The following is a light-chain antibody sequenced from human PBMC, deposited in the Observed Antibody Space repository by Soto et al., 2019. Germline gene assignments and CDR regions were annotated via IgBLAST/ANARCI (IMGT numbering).Light chain of an antibody. CDR3: TSYTTSSTYV. CDR2: DVS. V-gene: IGLV2-14*03. Sequence: QSGLTQPASVSGSPGQSIAISCTGTSSDVDAYNFVSWYQHHPGKAPKLMIFDVSNRPSGVSNRFSGSKSGNTASLTISGLQAEDEADYYCTSYTTSSTYVFGTGTKVTVL. CDR1: SSDVDAYNF. J-gene: IGLJ1*01.